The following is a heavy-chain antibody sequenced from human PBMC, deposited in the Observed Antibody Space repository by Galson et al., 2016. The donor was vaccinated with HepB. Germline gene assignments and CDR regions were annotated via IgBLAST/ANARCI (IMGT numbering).Heavy chain of an antibody. CDR2: SNARGDNI. V-gene: IGHV3-23*01. Sequence: SLRLSCAGSGFAFSNFAMSWVRQAPGEGLEWISSSNARGDNIYYSASVKGRFTLSRDNSNNTLYLRMNSLRVEDTAIYYCAKEARYGSGTYIYYWGQGILVTVSS. J-gene: IGHJ4*02. D-gene: IGHD3-10*01. CDR3: AKEARYGSGTYIYY. CDR1: GFAFSNFA.